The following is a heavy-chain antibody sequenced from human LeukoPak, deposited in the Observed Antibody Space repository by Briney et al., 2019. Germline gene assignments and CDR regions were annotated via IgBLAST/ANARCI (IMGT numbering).Heavy chain of an antibody. CDR2: ISSGSTYI. Sequence: PGGSLRLSCAASGFTFSSYSMNWVRQAPGKGLEWVSSISSGSTYIYYADSVKGRFTISRDNAENSLYLQMKSLRAEDTAVYYCTSNYYDSSGYPYWGQGTLATVSS. J-gene: IGHJ4*02. V-gene: IGHV3-21*01. CDR1: GFTFSSYS. D-gene: IGHD3-22*01. CDR3: TSNYYDSSGYPY.